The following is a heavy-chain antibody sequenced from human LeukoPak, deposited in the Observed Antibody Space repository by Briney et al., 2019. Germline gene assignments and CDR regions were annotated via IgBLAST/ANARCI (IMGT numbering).Heavy chain of an antibody. Sequence: GASVKVSCKASGYIFTHYAMNWVRQAPGQGLECMGWINTNTGNPTYAQGFTGRFVFSLDTSVTTAYLQISSLKAEDTAVYYCARDYLGSSWHVDYWGQGTLVTVSS. J-gene: IGHJ4*02. D-gene: IGHD6-13*01. CDR1: GYIFTHYA. V-gene: IGHV7-4-1*02. CDR3: ARDYLGSSWHVDY. CDR2: INTNTGNP.